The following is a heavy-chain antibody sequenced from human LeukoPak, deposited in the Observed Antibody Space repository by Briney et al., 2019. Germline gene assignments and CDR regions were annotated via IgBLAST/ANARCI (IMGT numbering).Heavy chain of an antibody. CDR2: IYTSGSN. CDR3: ARHGGTRITLIQVYYFDY. J-gene: IGHJ4*02. V-gene: IGHV4-4*07. Sequence: PSETLSLTCTVSGGSISSYYWSWVRQPAGKGLEWIGRIYTSGSNNYNPSLKSRVTMSVDTSKNQFSLKLSSVTAADTAVYYCARHGGTRITLIQVYYFDYWGQGTLVTVSS. D-gene: IGHD4-11*01. CDR1: GGSISSYY.